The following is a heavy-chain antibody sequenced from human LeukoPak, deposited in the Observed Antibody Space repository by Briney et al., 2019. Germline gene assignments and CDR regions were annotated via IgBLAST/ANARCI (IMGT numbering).Heavy chain of an antibody. CDR3: ARVSALRTNGVCLSY. CDR2: INPNSGGT. Sequence: ASVKVSCKASGYTFTGYYMHWVRQAPGQGLEWMGWINPNSGGTNYAQRFQGRVTMTRDTSISAAYMELSRLRSDDTAVYYCARVSALRTNGVCLSYWGQGTLVTVSS. J-gene: IGHJ4*02. D-gene: IGHD2-8*01. V-gene: IGHV1-2*02. CDR1: GYTFTGYY.